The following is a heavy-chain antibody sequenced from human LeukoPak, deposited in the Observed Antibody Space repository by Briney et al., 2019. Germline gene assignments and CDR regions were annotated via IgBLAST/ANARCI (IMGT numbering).Heavy chain of an antibody. J-gene: IGHJ4*02. CDR2: ISYSGGST. CDR3: ARASYDIDGFFDS. V-gene: IGHV3-23*01. CDR1: GFTFSDYA. D-gene: IGHD5-12*01. Sequence: PGGSLRLSCAASGFTFSDYAMNWVRQAPGKGLEWVSSISYSGGSTYYADSLKGRFTISRDNPENTLYLQMNSLRAEDTAVYYCARASYDIDGFFDSWGQGTLVTVSS.